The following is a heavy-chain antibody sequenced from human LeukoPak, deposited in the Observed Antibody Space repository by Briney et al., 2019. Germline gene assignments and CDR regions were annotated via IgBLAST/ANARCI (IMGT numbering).Heavy chain of an antibody. CDR3: ARGPSGGNTLWMDY. Sequence: QSGGSLRLSCAASGFTFSSYEMNWVRQAPGKGLECISYISSSGSTIYYADSVKGRFTISRDNAKNSLYLQMNSLRAEDTAVYYCARGPSGGNTLWMDYWGQGTLVTVSS. CDR1: GFTFSSYE. CDR2: ISSSGSTI. J-gene: IGHJ4*02. V-gene: IGHV3-48*03. D-gene: IGHD2-21*01.